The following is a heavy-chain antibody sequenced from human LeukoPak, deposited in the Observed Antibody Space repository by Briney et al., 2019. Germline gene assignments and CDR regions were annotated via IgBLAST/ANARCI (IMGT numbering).Heavy chain of an antibody. Sequence: SETLSLTCTVSGGSISSSSYYWGWIRQPPGKGLEWIGSIYYSGSTYYTPSLKSRVTISVDTSKNQFSLKLSSVTAADTAVYYCASFWSGYYHNWFDPWGQGTLVTVSS. CDR1: GGSISSSSYY. V-gene: IGHV4-39*01. J-gene: IGHJ5*02. D-gene: IGHD3-3*01. CDR3: ASFWSGYYHNWFDP. CDR2: IYYSGST.